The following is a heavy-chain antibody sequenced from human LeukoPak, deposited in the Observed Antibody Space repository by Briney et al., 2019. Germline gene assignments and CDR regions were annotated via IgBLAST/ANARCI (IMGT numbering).Heavy chain of an antibody. D-gene: IGHD2-2*02. CDR1: GFTFSSYA. V-gene: IGHV3-30*01. CDR2: ISYDGSNK. J-gene: IGHJ5*02. CDR3: AREISDCSSTSCYTGRGWFDP. Sequence: GGSLRLSCAASGFTFSSYAMHWVRQAPGKGLEWVAVISYDGSNKYYADSVKGRFTISRDNSKNTLYLQMNSLRSEDTAVYYCAREISDCSSTSCYTGRGWFDPWGQGTLVTVSS.